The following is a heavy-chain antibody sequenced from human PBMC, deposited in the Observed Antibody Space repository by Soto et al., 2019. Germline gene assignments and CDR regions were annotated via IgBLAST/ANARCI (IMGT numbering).Heavy chain of an antibody. CDR3: ARGGGNCISTSCYYYYYYGMDV. CDR1: GGSISSGDYY. D-gene: IGHD2-2*01. J-gene: IGHJ6*02. V-gene: IGHV4-30-4*01. Sequence: QVQLQESGPGLVKPSQTLSLTCTVSGGSISSGDYYWSWIRQPPGKGLEWIGYIYYSGSTYYNPSLKSRVTISVDTSKNQFSLKLSSVTAADTAVYYCARGGGNCISTSCYYYYYYGMDVWGQGTTVTVSS. CDR2: IYYSGST.